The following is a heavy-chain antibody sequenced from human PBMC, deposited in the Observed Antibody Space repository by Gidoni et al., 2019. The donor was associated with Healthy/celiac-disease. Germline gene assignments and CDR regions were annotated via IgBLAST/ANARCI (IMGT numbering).Heavy chain of an antibody. CDR3: ARDREYCSSTSCSADYYYYGMDV. CDR1: SSYG. J-gene: IGHJ6*02. CDR2: IWYDGSNK. D-gene: IGHD2-2*01. V-gene: IGHV3-33*01. Sequence: SSYGMHWVRQAPGKGLEWVAVIWYDGSNKYYADSVKGRFTISRDNSKNTLYLQMNSLRAEDTAVYYCARDREYCSSTSCSADYYYYGMDVWGQGTTVTVSS.